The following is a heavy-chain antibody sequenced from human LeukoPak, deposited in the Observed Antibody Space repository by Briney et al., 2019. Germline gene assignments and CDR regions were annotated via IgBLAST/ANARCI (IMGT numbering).Heavy chain of an antibody. Sequence: ASVKVSCKASGGTFSSYAISWVRQAPGQGLEWMGGIIPIFGTANYAQKFQGRVTMTRDMSTSTVYMELSSLRSEDTAVYYCARVPRADYYDSSGGFDYWGQGTLVTVSS. J-gene: IGHJ4*02. V-gene: IGHV1-69*05. CDR1: GGTFSSYA. D-gene: IGHD3-22*01. CDR2: IIPIFGTA. CDR3: ARVPRADYYDSSGGFDY.